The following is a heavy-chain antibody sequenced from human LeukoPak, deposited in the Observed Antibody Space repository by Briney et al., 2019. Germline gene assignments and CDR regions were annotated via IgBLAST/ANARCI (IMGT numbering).Heavy chain of an antibody. J-gene: IGHJ2*01. D-gene: IGHD4-17*01. CDR2: IYSSGST. Sequence: SETLSLTCTVSGGSISSGDYYWSWIRQPPGKGLEWIGYIYSSGSTYYNPSLKSRVTISVDTSKNQFSLKLTSVTAADTAVYYCARAPQPTSYGDYGKRYFDLWGRGTLVTVSS. CDR3: ARAPQPTSYGDYGKRYFDL. V-gene: IGHV4-30-4*02. CDR1: GGSISSGDYY.